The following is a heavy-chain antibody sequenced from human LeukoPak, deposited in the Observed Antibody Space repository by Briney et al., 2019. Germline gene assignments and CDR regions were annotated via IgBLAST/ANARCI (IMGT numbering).Heavy chain of an antibody. CDR1: GGPFSGYY. CDR3: AREVALSRMIYY. D-gene: IGHD2-15*01. V-gene: IGHV4-34*01. CDR2: INHSGST. Sequence: SGTLSLTCAVYGGPFSGYYWSWIRQPPGKGLEWIGEINHSGSTNYSPSLKSRVTISVDTSKNQFSLKLSSVTAADTAVYYCAREVALSRMIYYRGQGTRVTVSS. J-gene: IGHJ4*02.